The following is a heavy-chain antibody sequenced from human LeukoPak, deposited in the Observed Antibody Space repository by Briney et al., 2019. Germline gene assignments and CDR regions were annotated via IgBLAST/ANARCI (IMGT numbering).Heavy chain of an antibody. J-gene: IGHJ4*02. CDR3: ARDRGSGGSNPRGYFDY. V-gene: IGHV3-30*01. CDR2: MSFDGGYI. Sequence: GTSLRLSCAASGYTFSSFAMHWVRQAPGKGLEWVAAMSFDGGYIYYADSVKGRFTISRDNSRNTLFLQMNGLRAEDTAIYYCARDRGSGGSNPRGYFDYWGQGTLVTVSS. CDR1: GYTFSSFA. D-gene: IGHD3-10*01.